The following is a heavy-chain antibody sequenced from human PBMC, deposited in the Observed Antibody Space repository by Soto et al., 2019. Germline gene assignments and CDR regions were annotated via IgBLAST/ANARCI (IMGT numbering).Heavy chain of an antibody. D-gene: IGHD6-19*01. CDR2: ISGSGGTT. Sequence: GGSLRLSCAASGFIFSSYAMTWVRQAPGKGLEWVSGISGSGGTTYYVDSVKGRFTISRDNSKNTLYLQMNSLRAEDSAIYFCARRFAYSSGLDGFDSWGQGTMVTV. J-gene: IGHJ3*02. CDR1: GFIFSSYA. V-gene: IGHV3-23*01. CDR3: ARRFAYSSGLDGFDS.